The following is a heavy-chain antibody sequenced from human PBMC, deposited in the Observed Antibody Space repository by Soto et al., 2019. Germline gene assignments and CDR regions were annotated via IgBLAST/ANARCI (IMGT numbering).Heavy chain of an antibody. Sequence: QVQLVESGGGVVQPGRSLRLSCAASGFTFSSYAMHWVRQAPGKGLEWVAVISYDGSNKYYADSVKGRFTISRDNSKNTLYLQMNSLRAEDTAVYYCARLVLVPYGMDVRGQGTTVTVSS. CDR3: ARLVLVPYGMDV. J-gene: IGHJ6*02. V-gene: IGHV3-30-3*01. D-gene: IGHD2-2*01. CDR2: ISYDGSNK. CDR1: GFTFSSYA.